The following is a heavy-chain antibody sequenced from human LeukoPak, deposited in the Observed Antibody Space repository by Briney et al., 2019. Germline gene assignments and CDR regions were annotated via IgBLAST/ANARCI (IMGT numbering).Heavy chain of an antibody. J-gene: IGHJ3*02. Sequence: SQTLSLTCAISGDSVSTNSATWNWIRQSPSRGLVWLGRTYYRSKWYNDYAVSVKSRITINPDTSKNQFSLQLNSVTPEDTAVYYCARDQGLGRYAFDIWGQGTMVTVSS. D-gene: IGHD7-27*01. CDR2: TYYRSKWYN. CDR3: ARDQGLGRYAFDI. CDR1: GDSVSTNSAT. V-gene: IGHV6-1*01.